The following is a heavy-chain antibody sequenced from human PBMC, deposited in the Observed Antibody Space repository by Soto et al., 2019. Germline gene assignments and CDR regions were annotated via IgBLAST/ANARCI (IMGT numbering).Heavy chain of an antibody. V-gene: IGHV3-30*18. J-gene: IGHJ5*02. D-gene: IGHD3-22*01. CDR2: ISYDGSNK. CDR1: GFTFNSYG. CDR3: AKDDSTGYDSSGYINWFDP. Sequence: GGSLRLSCAASGFTFNSYGMHWVRQAPGKGLEWVAVISYDGSNKYYADSVKGRFTISRDNSKNTLYLQMNSLRAEDTAVYYCAKDDSTGYDSSGYINWFDPWGQGTLVTVS.